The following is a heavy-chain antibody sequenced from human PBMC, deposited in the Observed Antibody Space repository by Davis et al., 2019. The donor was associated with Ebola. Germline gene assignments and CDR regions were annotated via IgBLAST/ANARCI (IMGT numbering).Heavy chain of an antibody. CDR1: GGSISSHY. CDR2: IYYSGST. J-gene: IGHJ5*02. V-gene: IGHV4-59*11. D-gene: IGHD3-10*01. Sequence: SETLSLTCTVSGGSISSHYWSWIRQPPGKGLEWIGYIYYSGSTNYNPSLKSRVTISVDTSKNQFSLKLSSVTAADTAVYYCARDRYYYGSGSLGALDPWGQGTLVTVSS. CDR3: ARDRYYYGSGSLGALDP.